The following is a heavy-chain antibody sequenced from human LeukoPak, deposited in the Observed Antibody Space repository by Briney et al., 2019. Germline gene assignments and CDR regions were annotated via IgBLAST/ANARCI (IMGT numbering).Heavy chain of an antibody. CDR2: INRNGNT. D-gene: IGHD3-22*01. CDR3: ARIVLPYYYDTTALKGYFDL. CDR1: GGSFTGYY. Sequence: SETLSLTCAVYGGSFTGYYWSWIRQPPGKGLEWIGEINRNGNTNYNPSLKSRVTMSVDTSKKQFSLNLSSVTAADTAVYYCARIVLPYYYDTTALKGYFDLWGRGALVTVSS. V-gene: IGHV4-34*01. J-gene: IGHJ2*01.